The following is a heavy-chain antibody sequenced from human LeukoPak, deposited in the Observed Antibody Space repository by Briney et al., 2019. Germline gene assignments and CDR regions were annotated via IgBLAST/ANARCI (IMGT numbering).Heavy chain of an antibody. CDR3: ARDLLAWGGSPSNI. J-gene: IGHJ3*02. Sequence: ASVKVSCKASGYTFTSYGISWVRQAPGQGLEWMGWISAYNGNTNYAQKLQDRVTMTTDTSTSTAYMELRSLRSDDTAVYYCARDLLAWGGSPSNIWGQGTMVTVSS. CDR2: ISAYNGNT. CDR1: GYTFTSYG. D-gene: IGHD3-3*01. V-gene: IGHV1-18*01.